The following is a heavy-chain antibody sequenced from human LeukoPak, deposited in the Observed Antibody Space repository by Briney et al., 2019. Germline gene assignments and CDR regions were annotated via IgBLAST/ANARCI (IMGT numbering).Heavy chain of an antibody. CDR1: GFTVSSNY. CDR2: IYSGGST. V-gene: IGHV3-53*01. Sequence: GGSLRLSCAASGFTVSSNYMSWVRQAPGKGLEWVSVIYSGGSTCYADSVKGRFTISRDNSKNTLYLQMNSLRAEDTAVYYCARDDRYCSSTSCTDAFDIWGQGTMVTVSS. D-gene: IGHD2-2*01. CDR3: ARDDRYCSSTSCTDAFDI. J-gene: IGHJ3*02.